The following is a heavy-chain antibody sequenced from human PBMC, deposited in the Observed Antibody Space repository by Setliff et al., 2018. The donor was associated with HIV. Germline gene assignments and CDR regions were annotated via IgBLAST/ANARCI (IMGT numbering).Heavy chain of an antibody. CDR1: GFTFSSYG. Sequence: PVGSLRLSCAASGFTFSSYGMHWVRQAPGKGLEWVAFIRYDGSNKYYADSVKGRFTISRDNSKNTLYLQMNSLRAEDTAVYYCAKDRYYDSSGSPFDYWGQGTLVTVSS. CDR3: AKDRYYDSSGSPFDY. CDR2: IRYDGSNK. J-gene: IGHJ4*02. V-gene: IGHV3-30*02. D-gene: IGHD3-22*01.